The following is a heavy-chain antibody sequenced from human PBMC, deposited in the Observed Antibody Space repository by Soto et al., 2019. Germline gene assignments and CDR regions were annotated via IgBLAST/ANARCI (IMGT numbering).Heavy chain of an antibody. Sequence: QVQLVESGGGVVQPGRSLRLSCAASGFTFSSYGMHWVRQAPGKGLEWVAVISYDGSNKYYADSVKGRFTISRDNSKNTLYLQMNSLRAEDTAVYYCAKDQSPVAVYYYYYYGMDVWGQGTTVTVSS. CDR3: AKDQSPVAVYYYYYYGMDV. CDR2: ISYDGSNK. V-gene: IGHV3-30*18. CDR1: GFTFSSYG. J-gene: IGHJ6*02. D-gene: IGHD5-12*01.